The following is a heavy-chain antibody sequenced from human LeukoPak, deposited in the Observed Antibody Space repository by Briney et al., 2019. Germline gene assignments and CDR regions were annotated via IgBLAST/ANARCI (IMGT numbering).Heavy chain of an antibody. J-gene: IGHJ6*03. V-gene: IGHV4-31*03. CDR3: ARGRGGVTYYYYNSMDV. D-gene: IGHD4-23*01. CDR2: IYESGST. Sequence: SQTLSLTCTVSGGSISSGGYYWSWIRQHPGKGLEWIGYIYESGSTYYNPALDSRGTISRDTSKNQFSLELSSVTAADTAVYYCARGRGGVTYYYYNSMDVWGKGTTVTVSS. CDR1: GGSISSGGYY.